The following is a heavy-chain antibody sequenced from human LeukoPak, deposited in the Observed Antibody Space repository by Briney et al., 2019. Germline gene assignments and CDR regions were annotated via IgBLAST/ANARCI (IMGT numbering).Heavy chain of an antibody. D-gene: IGHD6-13*01. CDR1: GGSISSSNW. J-gene: IGHJ4*02. Sequence: SETLSLTCAVSGGSISSSNWWSWVRQPPGKGLEWIGEIYHSGSTNYNPSLKSRVTISVDKSKNQFSPKLSSVTAADTAMYYCARDSGIVAGFDYWGQGTLVTASS. V-gene: IGHV4-4*02. CDR3: ARDSGIVAGFDY. CDR2: IYHSGST.